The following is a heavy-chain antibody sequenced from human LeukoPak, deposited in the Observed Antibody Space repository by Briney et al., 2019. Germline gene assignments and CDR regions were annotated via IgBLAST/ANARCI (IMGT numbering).Heavy chain of an antibody. J-gene: IGHJ4*02. CDR2: ISRDGSST. V-gene: IGHV3-43D*03. Sequence: GGSLRLSCAASGFTFDDYALHWVRQAPGKGLEWVSLISRDGSSTYYADSVKGRFTISRDNNKNSLYLQMNSLGADDTALYYCAKSSASGSSSYFDYWGQGTLVTVSS. D-gene: IGHD3-10*01. CDR3: AKSSASGSSSYFDY. CDR1: GFTFDDYA.